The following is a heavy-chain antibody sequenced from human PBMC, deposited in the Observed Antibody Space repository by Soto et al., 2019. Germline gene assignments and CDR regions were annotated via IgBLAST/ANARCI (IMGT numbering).Heavy chain of an antibody. CDR2: IYHPGST. D-gene: IGHD4-17*01. CDR1: GDSISSGGYS. Sequence: QLQLQESGSGLVKPSQTLSLTCAVSGDSISSGGYSWIWIRQPPGKGLEWIGYIYHPGSTYYNPSLKRRVTISGNRSNNQFSLRLSSVTAADTAVYYGASLRGYGDSFDPWGQGTRVTVSS. V-gene: IGHV4-30-2*01. CDR3: ASLRGYGDSFDP. J-gene: IGHJ5*02.